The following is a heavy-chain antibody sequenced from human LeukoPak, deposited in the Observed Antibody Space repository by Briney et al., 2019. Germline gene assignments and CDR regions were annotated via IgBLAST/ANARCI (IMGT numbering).Heavy chain of an antibody. J-gene: IGHJ4*02. D-gene: IGHD5-18*01. CDR2: IYYSGST. V-gene: IGHV4-39*01. CDR1: GGSISSSSYY. CDR3: ARRDIFGDTAMAPVDY. Sequence: SETLSLTCTVSGGSISSSSYYWGWIRQPPGKGREWIGSIYYSGSTYYNPSLKSRVTISVDTSKNQFSLKLSSVTAADTAVYYCARRDIFGDTAMAPVDYWGQGTLVTVSS.